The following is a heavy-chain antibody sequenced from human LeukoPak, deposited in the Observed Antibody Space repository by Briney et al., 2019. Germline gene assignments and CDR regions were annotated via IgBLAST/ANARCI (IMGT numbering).Heavy chain of an antibody. D-gene: IGHD5-12*01. CDR1: GNTFAGYY. CDR2: INTHNGAT. J-gene: IGHJ4*02. Sequence: ASVKVSCKASGNTFAGYYVHWVRQAPGQGLEWMGWINTHNGATNYAQHFQGRVTMTTDTAVTTAYMDLDGLISDDAAVYFCARGPIGALRKGFDIWGQGTLVTVSS. CDR3: ARGPIGALRKGFDI. V-gene: IGHV1-2*02.